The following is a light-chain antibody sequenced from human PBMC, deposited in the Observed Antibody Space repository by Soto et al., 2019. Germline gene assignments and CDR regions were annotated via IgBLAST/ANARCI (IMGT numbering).Light chain of an antibody. CDR1: QSVSSSY. Sequence: EIVLTQSPGTLSLSPGERATLSCRASQSVSSSYLAWYQQKPGQAPRLLIYGASSRATGIPDRFSGSGSGTDFTLTISRLEPEDFAVYYCQQYGSSRGMCGQGTKVDIK. CDR3: QQYGSSRGM. V-gene: IGKV3-20*01. J-gene: IGKJ1*01. CDR2: GAS.